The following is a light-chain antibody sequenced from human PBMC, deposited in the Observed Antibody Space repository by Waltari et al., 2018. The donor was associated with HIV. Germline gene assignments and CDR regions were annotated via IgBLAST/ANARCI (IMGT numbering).Light chain of an antibody. Sequence: QSALTPPRPVSGPPGQSVTISCSGTSSDVGGFNYFPWYQQHPGKAPKLMIYDVTERPSGVPDRFSGSKSGNTASLTISGLQADDEADYYCCSYAGRYTWVFGGGTELTVL. CDR1: SSDVGGFNY. J-gene: IGLJ3*02. CDR2: DVT. CDR3: CSYAGRYTWV. V-gene: IGLV2-11*01.